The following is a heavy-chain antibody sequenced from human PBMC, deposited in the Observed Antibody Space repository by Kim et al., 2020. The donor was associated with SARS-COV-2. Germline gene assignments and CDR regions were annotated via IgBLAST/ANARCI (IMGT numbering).Heavy chain of an antibody. CDR3: ARGRSRFVGGAPPDY. Sequence: SETLSLTCAVYGGSFSGYYWTWIRQPPGKGLEWIGEINHSGSTNYNPSLKSRVTISVDTSKNQFSLKLSSVTAADTAVYYCARGRSRFVGGAPPDYWGQG. D-gene: IGHD3-16*01. CDR2: INHSGST. J-gene: IGHJ4*02. V-gene: IGHV4-34*01. CDR1: GGSFSGYY.